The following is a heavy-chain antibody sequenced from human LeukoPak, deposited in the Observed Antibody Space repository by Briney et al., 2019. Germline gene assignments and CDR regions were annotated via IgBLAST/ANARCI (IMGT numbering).Heavy chain of an antibody. CDR1: GGSVSSGSYY. CDR3: AGQHYSNYGGYYGMDV. J-gene: IGHJ6*02. D-gene: IGHD4-11*01. V-gene: IGHV4-61*01. CDR2: IYYSGST. Sequence: LSETLSLTCTVSGGSVSSGSYYWSWIRQPPGKGLEWIGYIYYSGSTNYNPSLKSRVTISVDTSKNQFSLKLSSVTAADTAVYYCAGQHYSNYGGYYGMDVWGQGTTVTVSS.